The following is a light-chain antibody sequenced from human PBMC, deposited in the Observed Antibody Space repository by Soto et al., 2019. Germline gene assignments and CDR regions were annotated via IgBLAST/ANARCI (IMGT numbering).Light chain of an antibody. J-gene: IGKJ2*01. Sequence: EIVMTQSPATLSVSPGDRATLSCRASQSVSSNLAWYQQKPGQAPRLLIYEVSTRATGIPPRFSGSGSGTEFTLTISSLQSEDFAVYYCQQYNNWYSFGQGTKLEIK. V-gene: IGKV3-15*01. CDR3: QQYNNWYS. CDR2: EVS. CDR1: QSVSSN.